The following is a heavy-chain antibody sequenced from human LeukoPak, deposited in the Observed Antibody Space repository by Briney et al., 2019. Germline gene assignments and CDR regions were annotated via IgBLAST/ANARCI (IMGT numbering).Heavy chain of an antibody. CDR3: ARDRPGGSYLYADY. J-gene: IGHJ4*02. CDR2: ISAYNGNT. D-gene: IGHD1-26*01. Sequence: GASAKVSCKASGYTFTSYGISWVRQAPGQGLEWMGWISAYNGNTNYAQKLQGRVTMTTDTSTSTAYMELRSLRSDDTAVYYCARDRPGGSYLYADYWGQGTLVTVSS. V-gene: IGHV1-18*01. CDR1: GYTFTSYG.